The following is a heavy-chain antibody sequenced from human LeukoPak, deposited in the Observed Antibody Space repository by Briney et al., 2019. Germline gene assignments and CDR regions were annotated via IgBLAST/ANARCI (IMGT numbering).Heavy chain of an antibody. CDR3: AKVLGYSSGWESYYYYGMDV. J-gene: IGHJ6*02. Sequence: GGSLRLSCAASGFTFSSYGMHWVRQAPGKGLEWVAVISYDGSNKYYADSVKGRFTISRDNSKNTLYLQMNSLRAEDTAVYYCAKVLGYSSGWESYYYYGMDVWGQGTTVTVSS. D-gene: IGHD6-19*01. V-gene: IGHV3-30*18. CDR1: GFTFSSYG. CDR2: ISYDGSNK.